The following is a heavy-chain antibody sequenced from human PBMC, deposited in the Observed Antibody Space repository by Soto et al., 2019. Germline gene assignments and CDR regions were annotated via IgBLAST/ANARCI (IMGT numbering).Heavy chain of an antibody. CDR1: GFTVTNKY. CDR2: IYSGGST. D-gene: IGHD4-17*01. Sequence: EVQLVESGGGLIQPGGSLRLSCAASGFTVTNKYMTWVRQAPGKGLEWVSVIYSGGSTSYADSVKGRFTISRDNSKDILYLKMNSLRAEDTAVYYCARVDYGGYGWYVDLWGRVTLVTVSS. CDR3: ARVDYGGYGWYVDL. J-gene: IGHJ2*01. V-gene: IGHV3-53*01.